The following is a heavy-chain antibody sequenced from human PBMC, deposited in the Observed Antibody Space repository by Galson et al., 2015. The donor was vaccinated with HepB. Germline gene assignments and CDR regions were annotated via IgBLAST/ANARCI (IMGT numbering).Heavy chain of an antibody. CDR3: ARDSSGWDIIAARNWFDP. CDR2: INPNSGGT. V-gene: IGHV1-2*06. Sequence: SVKVSCKASGYSFTGYFMHWVRQAPGQGLEWMGRINPNSGGTNYAQKFQGRVTMTRDTSISTAYMELSRLRSDDTAVYDCARDSSGWDIIAARNWFDPWGQGTLVTVSS. J-gene: IGHJ5*02. D-gene: IGHD6-6*01. CDR1: GYSFTGYF.